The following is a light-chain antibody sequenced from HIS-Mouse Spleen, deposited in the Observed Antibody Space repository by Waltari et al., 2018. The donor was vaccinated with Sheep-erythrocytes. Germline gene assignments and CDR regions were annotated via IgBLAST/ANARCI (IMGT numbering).Light chain of an antibody. J-gene: IGLJ3*02. V-gene: IGLV3-10*01. CDR2: EDS. Sequence: SYELTQPPSVSVSPGQTARITCSRDALPKTYAYWYQQKSGQAPVLVIYEDSKRPSGIPERFSGSTSGTMATLTISGAQVEDEADYYCYSTDSSGNHWVFGGGTKLTVL. CDR1: ALPKTY. CDR3: YSTDSSGNHWV.